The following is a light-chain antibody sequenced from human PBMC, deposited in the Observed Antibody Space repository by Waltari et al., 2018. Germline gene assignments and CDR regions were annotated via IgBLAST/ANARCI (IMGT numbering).Light chain of an antibody. J-gene: IGLJ3*02. Sequence: QSALTQPPPASGSPGQSVTISCTGTSSDVGSHNYVSWYQQHPGKAPKLIIFEVNKWPSGVPDRFSGSKSGNTASLTVSGLQTEDEADYYCASFVGSDNWVFGGGTKLTVL. CDR2: EVN. CDR3: ASFVGSDNWV. V-gene: IGLV2-8*01. CDR1: SSDVGSHNY.